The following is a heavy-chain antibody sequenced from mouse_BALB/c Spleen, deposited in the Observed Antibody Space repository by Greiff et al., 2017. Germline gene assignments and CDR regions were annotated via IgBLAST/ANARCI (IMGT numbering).Heavy chain of an antibody. Sequence: EVKLQESGGGLVQPGGSMKLSCVASGFTFSNYWMNWVRQSPEKGLEWVAEIRLKSNNYATHYAESVKGRFTISRDDSKSSVYLQMNNLRAEDTGIYYCTRDGYGYDRGAWFAYWGQGTLVTVSA. CDR3: TRDGYGYDRGAWFAY. J-gene: IGHJ3*01. D-gene: IGHD2-2*01. V-gene: IGHV6-6*02. CDR1: GFTFSNYW. CDR2: IRLKSNNYAT.